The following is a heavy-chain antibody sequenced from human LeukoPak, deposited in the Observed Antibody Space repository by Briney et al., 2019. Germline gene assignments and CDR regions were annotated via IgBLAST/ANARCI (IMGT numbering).Heavy chain of an antibody. V-gene: IGHV3-7*03. CDR1: GFMFSSNW. J-gene: IGHJ4*02. CDR3: AKEGRSLQTY. Sequence: GGSLRLSCAASGFMFSSNWMSWVRLAPGKGLEWVANIKEDGTETYYVDSVKGRFTISRDNAKNSLYLQMNSLRVEDTAVYYCAKEGRSLQTYWGQGTLVTASS. CDR2: IKEDGTET. D-gene: IGHD5-24*01.